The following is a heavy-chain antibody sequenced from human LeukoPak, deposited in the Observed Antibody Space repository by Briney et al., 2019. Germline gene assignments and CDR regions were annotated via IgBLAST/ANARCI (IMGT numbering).Heavy chain of an antibody. D-gene: IGHD3-22*01. CDR3: AKDPTDFDSSGQTYFDY. V-gene: IGHV3-23*01. J-gene: IGHJ4*02. Sequence: GGSLRLSCAASGFTFSDYYMSWLRQAPGKGLEWVSGISASGGTTYYADSVKGRFTISRDNCKITLVLQLNSLRAEDTAVYYCAKDPTDFDSSGQTYFDYWGQGTLVTVSS. CDR2: ISASGGTT. CDR1: GFTFSDYY.